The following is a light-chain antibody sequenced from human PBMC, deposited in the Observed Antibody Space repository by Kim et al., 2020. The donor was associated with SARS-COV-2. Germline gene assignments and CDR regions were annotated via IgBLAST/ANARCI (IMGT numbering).Light chain of an antibody. J-gene: IGLJ1*01. CDR2: EVD. Sequence: SVSSACTGTSSNVGGYSRVSWYQQSPGTAPKLLIYEVDNRSSGVPDRFSGSTSGNTASLTISGLQAEDEADYYCSSYTATTSFYVFGSGTKVTVL. V-gene: IGLV2-18*02. CDR3: SSYTATTSFYV. CDR1: SSNVGGYSR.